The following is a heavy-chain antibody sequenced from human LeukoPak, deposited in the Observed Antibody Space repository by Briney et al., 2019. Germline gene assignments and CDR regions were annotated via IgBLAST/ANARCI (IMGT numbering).Heavy chain of an antibody. V-gene: IGHV1-18*01. CDR2: ISAYNGNT. D-gene: IGHD6-19*01. CDR3: ARDGIAVAGKNFDY. CDR1: GYTFASYG. Sequence: ASVKVSCKASGYTFASYGISRVRQAHGQGLEWMGWISAYNGNTNYAQKLQGRVTMTTDTSTSTAYMELRSLRSDDTAVYYCARDGIAVAGKNFDYWGQGTLVTVSS. J-gene: IGHJ4*02.